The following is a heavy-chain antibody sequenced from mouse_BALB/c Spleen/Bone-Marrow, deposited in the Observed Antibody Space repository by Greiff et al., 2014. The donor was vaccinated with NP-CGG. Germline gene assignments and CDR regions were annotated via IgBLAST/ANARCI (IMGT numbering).Heavy chain of an antibody. CDR2: IYPYNDGT. CDR3: AREGMITGDY. CDR1: GYIFTSYV. D-gene: IGHD2-4*01. Sequence: EVKLMESGPELVKPGASVKMSCKASGYIFTSYVMHWVKQKPGQGLEWIGYIYPYNDGTKYNEKFKGKATLTSDKSSSTAYMDLSSLTSEDSAVYYCAREGMITGDYWGQGTTLTVSS. V-gene: IGHV1-14*01. J-gene: IGHJ2*01.